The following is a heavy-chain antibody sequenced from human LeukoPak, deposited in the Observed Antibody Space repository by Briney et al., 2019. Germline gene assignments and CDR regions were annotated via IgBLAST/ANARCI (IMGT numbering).Heavy chain of an antibody. CDR1: GFTFSDHY. D-gene: IGHD2-21*02. CDR3: ARDMGAVVTAGAFDI. J-gene: IGHJ3*02. V-gene: IGHV3-72*01. CDR2: TRNKANSYTT. Sequence: GKSLRLSCAASGFTFSDHYMDWVRQAPGKGLEWVGRTRNKANSYTTEYAASVKGRFTISRDDSKNSLYLQMNSLKTEDTAVYYCARDMGAVVTAGAFDIWGQGTMVTVSS.